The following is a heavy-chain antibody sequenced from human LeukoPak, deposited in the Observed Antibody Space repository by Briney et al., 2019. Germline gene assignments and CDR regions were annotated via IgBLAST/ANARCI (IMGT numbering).Heavy chain of an antibody. V-gene: IGHV3-7*01. D-gene: IGHD6-25*01. J-gene: IGHJ4*02. CDR3: ASDSDDYGDY. CDR2: IKHNGSEK. Sequence: PGGSLRLSCAASGFTFSNYWMSWVRQAPGKGLEWVANIKHNGSEKYYVDSVKGRFTISRDNAKNSLYLQMNNLRAEDTAVYCCASDSDDYGDYWGQGTLVTVSS. CDR1: GFTFSNYW.